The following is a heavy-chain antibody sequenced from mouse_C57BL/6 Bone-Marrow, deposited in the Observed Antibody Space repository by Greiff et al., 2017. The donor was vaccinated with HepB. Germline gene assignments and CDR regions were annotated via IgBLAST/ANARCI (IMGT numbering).Heavy chain of an antibody. J-gene: IGHJ2*01. Sequence: QVQLKESGPELVKPGASVKISCKASGYSFTSYYIHWVKQRPGQGLEWIGWIYPGCGNTKYNEKFKGKATLTADTSSSTAYMQLSSLTSEDSAVYYCALYFDYWGQGTTLTVSS. CDR1: GYSFTSYY. CDR3: ALYFDY. CDR2: IYPGCGNT. V-gene: IGHV1-66*01.